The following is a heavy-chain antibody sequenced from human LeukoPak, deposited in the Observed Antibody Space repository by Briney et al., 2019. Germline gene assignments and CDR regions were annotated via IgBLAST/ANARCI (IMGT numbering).Heavy chain of an antibody. CDR3: ARGHRDYVWGSYRPGGWFDP. CDR2: IYYSGST. Sequence: SETLSLTCTVSGGSISSSSYYWGWIRQPPGKGLEWIGSIYYSGSTYYNPSLKSRVTISVDTSKNQFSLKLSSVTAADTAVYYCARGHRDYVWGSYRPGGWFDPWGQGTLVTVSS. V-gene: IGHV4-39*07. CDR1: GGSISSSSYY. D-gene: IGHD3-16*02. J-gene: IGHJ5*02.